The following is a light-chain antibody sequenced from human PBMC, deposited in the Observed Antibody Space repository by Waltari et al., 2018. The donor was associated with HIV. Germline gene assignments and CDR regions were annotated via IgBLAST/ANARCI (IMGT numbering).Light chain of an antibody. CDR3: AAWGDSLTSYV. V-gene: IGLV1-47*01. J-gene: IGLJ1*01. CDR1: SSNIGSNY. CDR2: RKN. Sequence: QSVLTPPPSASETPGQRVTISCSGSSSNIGSNYVYCYRHLPGTAPNPLMYRKNPRPSGVPDRFSGSKSGTSASLAISGRRSEDEADYYCAAWGDSLTSYVFGTGTKVTVL.